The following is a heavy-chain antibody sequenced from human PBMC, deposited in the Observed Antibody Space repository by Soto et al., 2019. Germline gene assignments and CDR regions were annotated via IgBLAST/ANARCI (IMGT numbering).Heavy chain of an antibody. CDR1: GFTFSSYW. CDR2: IKEDGSEK. Sequence: GGSLRLSCAASGFTFSSYWMSWVRQAPGKGLEWVANIKEDGSEKYYVDSVKGRFTISRDNAKNSLYLQMNSLRGEDTAVYYCARGTVLWFGESPGPTFEYWGQGTLVTVSS. J-gene: IGHJ4*02. V-gene: IGHV3-7*01. CDR3: ARGTVLWFGESPGPTFEY. D-gene: IGHD3-10*01.